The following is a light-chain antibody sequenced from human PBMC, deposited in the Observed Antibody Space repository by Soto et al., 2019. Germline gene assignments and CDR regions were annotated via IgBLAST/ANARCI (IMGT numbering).Light chain of an antibody. V-gene: IGLV2-14*01. CDR1: ISDVGGYDY. J-gene: IGLJ1*01. CDR2: DVS. CDR3: SSYTTSSTDV. Sequence: QSALTQPASVSGSPGQSITISCTGTISDVGGYDYVSWYQQHPGKAPKLMIYDVSNRPSGVSNRFSGSKSGNTASLTISGLQADDEADYYCSSYTTSSTDVFGTGTKPTVL.